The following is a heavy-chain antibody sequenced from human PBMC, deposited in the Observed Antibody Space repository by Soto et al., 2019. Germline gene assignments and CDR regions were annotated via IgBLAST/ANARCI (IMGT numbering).Heavy chain of an antibody. Sequence: ASVKVSCKASGYTFTSYYMHWVRQAPGQGLEWMGIINPSGGSTSYAQKLQGRVTMTRDTSTSTVYMELSSLRSEDTAVYYCARGRGGYSSDGDAFDIWGQGTMVTVSS. CDR3: ARGRGGYSSDGDAFDI. CDR1: GYTFTSYY. J-gene: IGHJ3*02. CDR2: INPSGGST. V-gene: IGHV1-46*01. D-gene: IGHD5-18*01.